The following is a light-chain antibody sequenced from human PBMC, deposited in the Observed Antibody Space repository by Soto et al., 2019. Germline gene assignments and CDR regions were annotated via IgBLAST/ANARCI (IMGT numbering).Light chain of an antibody. CDR1: SSDVGDFDC. CDR2: EVS. V-gene: IGLV2-14*01. J-gene: IGLJ2*01. CDR3: SSYTSSSTLV. Sequence: QSVLTQPASGSGSPGQSITISCTGTSSDVGDFDCVSWYQQHPGKAPKLMIYEVSDRPSGVSNRFSGSKSGDTASLTISGLQAEDDADYYCSSYTSSSTLVFGGGIKLTVL.